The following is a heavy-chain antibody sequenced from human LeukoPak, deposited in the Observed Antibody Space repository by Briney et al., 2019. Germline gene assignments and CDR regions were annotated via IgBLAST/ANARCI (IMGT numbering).Heavy chain of an antibody. CDR1: GFTFSDYY. V-gene: IGHV3-11*01. J-gene: IGHJ4*02. CDR3: ARVLTYYFDS. Sequence: GGSLRLSCAASGFTFSDYYMSWIRQAPGKGLEWVSYITSTGSSIYYADSVKGRFTISRDNAKNSLYLQMNSLRAEDTAVYYCARVLTYYFDSWGQGALVTVYS. CDR2: ITSTGSSI.